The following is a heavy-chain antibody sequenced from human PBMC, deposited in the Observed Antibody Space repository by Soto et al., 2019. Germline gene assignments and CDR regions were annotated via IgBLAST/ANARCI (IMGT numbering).Heavy chain of an antibody. CDR2: ISGSGDNT. V-gene: IGHV3-23*01. D-gene: IGHD2-2*01. CDR1: GLTFNSYT. J-gene: IGHJ4*02. Sequence: GSLRLSCAASGLTFNSYTMSWVRQAPGKGLEWVSGISGSGDNTYYADSVKGRFTISRDNSKNTLYLQMNSLRAEDTAVYYCARKDCSSSSCYGGYFDYWGQGTLVTVSS. CDR3: ARKDCSSSSCYGGYFDY.